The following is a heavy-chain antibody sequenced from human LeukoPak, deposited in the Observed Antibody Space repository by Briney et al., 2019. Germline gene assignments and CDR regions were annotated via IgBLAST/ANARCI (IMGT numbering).Heavy chain of an antibody. V-gene: IGHV1-69*04. D-gene: IGHD2-15*01. CDR3: ARDPRFVAYFDY. J-gene: IGHJ4*02. Sequence: ASVKVSCKASGYTFTGYYMHWVRQAPGQGLEWMGRIIPILGIANYAQKFQGRVTITADKSTSTAYMELSSLRSEDTAVYYCARDPRFVAYFDYWGQGTLVTVSS. CDR1: GYTFTGYY. CDR2: IIPILGIA.